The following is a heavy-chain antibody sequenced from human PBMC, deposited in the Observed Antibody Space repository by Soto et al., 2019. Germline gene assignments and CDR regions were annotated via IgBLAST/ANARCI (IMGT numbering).Heavy chain of an antibody. Sequence: PGGSLRLSCAASGFTFSSYGMHWVRQAPGKGLEWVAVISYDGSNKYYADSVKGRFTISRDNSKNTLYLQMYSLRAEDTAVYYCTLGYCSGGSCYPKNPGAFDTWGQGTMVTV. CDR1: GFTFSSYG. D-gene: IGHD2-15*01. CDR3: TLGYCSGGSCYPKNPGAFDT. V-gene: IGHV3-30*03. J-gene: IGHJ3*02. CDR2: ISYDGSNK.